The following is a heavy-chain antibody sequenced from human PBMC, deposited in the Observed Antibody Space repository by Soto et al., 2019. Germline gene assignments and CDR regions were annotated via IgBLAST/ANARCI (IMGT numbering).Heavy chain of an antibody. D-gene: IGHD3-10*01. CDR1: GFTCIGSA. CDR3: TTLWFGELLSSYFDY. V-gene: IGHV3-73*01. J-gene: IGHJ4*02. CDR2: IRSKANSYAT. Sequence: PVGSHRLSSAASGFTCIGSAMRWVRQASGKGLEWVGRIRSKANSYATAYAASVKGRFTISRDDSKNTAYLQMNSLKTEDTAVYYCTTLWFGELLSSYFDYWGQGTLVTVSS.